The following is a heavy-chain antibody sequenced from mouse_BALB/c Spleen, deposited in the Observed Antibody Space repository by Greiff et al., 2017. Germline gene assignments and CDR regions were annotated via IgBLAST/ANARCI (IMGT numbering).Heavy chain of an antibody. J-gene: IGHJ4*01. CDR2: ISYDGSN. V-gene: IGHV3-6*02. CDR3: ARAGNSYAMDY. Sequence: EVQLQESGPGLVKPSQSLSLTCSVTGYSITSGYYWNWIRQFPGNKLEWMGYISYDGSNNYNPSLKNRISITRDTSKNQFFLKLNSVTTEDTATYYCARAGNSYAMDYWGQGTSVTVSS. CDR1: GYSITSGYY. D-gene: IGHD2-1*01.